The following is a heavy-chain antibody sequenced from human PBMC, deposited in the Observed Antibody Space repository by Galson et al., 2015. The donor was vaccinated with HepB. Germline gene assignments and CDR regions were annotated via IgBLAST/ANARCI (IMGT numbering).Heavy chain of an antibody. Sequence: LRLSCAASGLTLHRYNMNWVRQAPGKGLEWVGRIKSKTDGETTDYAAPVKGRFTISRDDSKNRLYLQMNSLKTEDTAVYYCTTDVYYSTYWSWLDPWGQGTLVTVSS. CDR3: TTDVYYSTYWSWLDP. CDR2: IKSKTDGETT. D-gene: IGHD2-8*02. V-gene: IGHV3-15*01. J-gene: IGHJ5*02. CDR1: GLTLHRYN.